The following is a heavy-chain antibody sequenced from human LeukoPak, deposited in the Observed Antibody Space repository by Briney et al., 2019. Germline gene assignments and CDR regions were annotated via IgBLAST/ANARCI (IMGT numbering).Heavy chain of an antibody. D-gene: IGHD6-19*01. Sequence: ASVKVSCKASGYTFTSYGISWVRQAPGQGLEWMGWISAYNGNTNYAQKLQGRVTMTTDTSTSTAYMELRSLRSDDTAVYYCARDGYSSGCYPGGFDPWGQGTLVTVSS. CDR3: ARDGYSSGCYPGGFDP. J-gene: IGHJ5*02. V-gene: IGHV1-18*01. CDR2: ISAYNGNT. CDR1: GYTFTSYG.